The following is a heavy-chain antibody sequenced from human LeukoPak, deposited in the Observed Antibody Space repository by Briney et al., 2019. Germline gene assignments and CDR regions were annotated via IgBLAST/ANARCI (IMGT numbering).Heavy chain of an antibody. D-gene: IGHD6-25*01. V-gene: IGHV3-30-3*01. CDR1: GFTFSSYA. J-gene: IGHJ4*02. CDR3: ARETAALGY. Sequence: GGSLRLSCAASGFTFSSYAMHWVRQAPGKGLEWVAVISYDGSNKYYADSVKGRFTISRDNSKNTLYLQMNSLRAEDTAVYYCARETAALGYWGQGTLVTVSS. CDR2: ISYDGSNK.